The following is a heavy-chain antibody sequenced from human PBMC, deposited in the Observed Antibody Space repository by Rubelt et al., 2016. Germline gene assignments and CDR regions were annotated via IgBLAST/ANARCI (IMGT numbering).Heavy chain of an antibody. CDR3: ASDYGV. CDR2: INPSSGAK. Sequence: QVQLVQSGAEVKKPGASVKVSCKASGYTLTDFYLYWMRQAPGQGLEWMGGINPSSGAKFHAQTFQGRCTLTRETSITTAYIERSSLTSDDTAVYYCASDYGVWGQGTTVTVS. CDR1: GYTLTDFY. V-gene: IGHV1-2*02. D-gene: IGHD3-10*01. J-gene: IGHJ6*02.